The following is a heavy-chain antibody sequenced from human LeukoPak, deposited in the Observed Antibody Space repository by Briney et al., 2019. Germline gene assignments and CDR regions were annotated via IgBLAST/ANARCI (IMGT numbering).Heavy chain of an antibody. CDR3: ARADSSGWGSLDY. Sequence: GGSLRLSCAASGFTFSSYEMNWVRQAPGKELEWVSYISSSGSTIYYADSVKGRFTISRDNAKNSLYLQMNSLRAEDTAVYYCARADSSGWGSLDYWGQGTLVTVSS. CDR1: GFTFSSYE. J-gene: IGHJ4*02. V-gene: IGHV3-48*03. D-gene: IGHD6-19*01. CDR2: ISSSGSTI.